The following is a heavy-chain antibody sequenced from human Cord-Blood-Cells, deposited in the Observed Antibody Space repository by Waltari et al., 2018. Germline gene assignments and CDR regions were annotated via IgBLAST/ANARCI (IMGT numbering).Heavy chain of an antibody. CDR3: ARRRGSYYPLIDY. D-gene: IGHD3-10*01. V-gene: IGHV1-18*01. CDR2: ISAYNGNT. Sequence: QVQMLLDGAEAKQPGPLATFYCMASGYTVTSCGFRWVGQAPGQGLEWMGWISAYNGNTNYAQKLQGRVTMTTDTSTSTAYMELRSLRSDDTAVYYCARRRGSYYPLIDYWGQGTLVTVSS. CDR1: GYTVTSCG. J-gene: IGHJ4*02.